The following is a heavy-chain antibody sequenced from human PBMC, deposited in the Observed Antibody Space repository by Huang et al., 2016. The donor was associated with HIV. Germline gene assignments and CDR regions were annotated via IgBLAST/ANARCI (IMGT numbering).Heavy chain of an antibody. V-gene: IGHV3-30*18. CDR2: ISNDGSRK. CDR3: AKPSGDYEFFDF. J-gene: IGHJ4*02. CDR1: GVMFSTFG. D-gene: IGHD4-17*01. Sequence: QVHLEESGGGVVQPGRPLRPSCTASGVMFSTFGIDWVRQAPGKRLEGVAGISNDGSRKYYVDSVKGRFTISRDNSKNIVYLQMNSLRPEDTAVYYCAKPSGDYEFFDFWGQGTVVTVSS.